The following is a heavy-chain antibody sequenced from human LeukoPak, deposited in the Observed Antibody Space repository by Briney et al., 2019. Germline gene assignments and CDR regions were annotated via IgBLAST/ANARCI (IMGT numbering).Heavy chain of an antibody. V-gene: IGHV1-69*04. CDR2: IIPVLDIT. D-gene: IGHD2-15*01. Sequence: SVKVSCKASGGTFSNYAVIWGRQAPGQGLAWMGRIIPVLDITNSAQNFQGRVTITADKSTGTAYMELSSLRFEDTAVYYCARVTGSSWRDWFDPWGQGTLVTVSS. CDR3: ARVTGSSWRDWFDP. J-gene: IGHJ5*02. CDR1: GGTFSNYA.